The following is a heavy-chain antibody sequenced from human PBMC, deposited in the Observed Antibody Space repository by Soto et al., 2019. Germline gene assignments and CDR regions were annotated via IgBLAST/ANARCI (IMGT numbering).Heavy chain of an antibody. V-gene: IGHV4-4*02. CDR3: ARDYGDYVRAFDI. Sequence: QVQLQESGPGLVKPSGTLSLTCAVSSGSISSSNWWTWVRQPPGKGLEWIGEIYDSGSTNYNPSLKGRVTISVDKSKNQFSLKLSSVTAADTAVYYCARDYGDYVRAFDIWGQGTMVTVSS. CDR1: SGSISSSNW. J-gene: IGHJ3*02. D-gene: IGHD4-17*01. CDR2: IYDSGST.